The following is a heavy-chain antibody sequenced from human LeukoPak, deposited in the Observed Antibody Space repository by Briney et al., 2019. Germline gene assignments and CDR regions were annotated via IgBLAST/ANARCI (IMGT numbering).Heavy chain of an antibody. Sequence: GGSLRLSCAASRFTFSDYYMTWIRQAPGKGLEWVSYISTSGTAIYYADSVKGRFTISRDNSRNSLYLQMNSLRAEDTAVYYCARSPGGYSGPFAYWGQGTLVTVSS. J-gene: IGHJ4*02. V-gene: IGHV3-11*04. D-gene: IGHD5-12*01. CDR3: ARSPGGYSGPFAY. CDR2: ISTSGTAI. CDR1: RFTFSDYY.